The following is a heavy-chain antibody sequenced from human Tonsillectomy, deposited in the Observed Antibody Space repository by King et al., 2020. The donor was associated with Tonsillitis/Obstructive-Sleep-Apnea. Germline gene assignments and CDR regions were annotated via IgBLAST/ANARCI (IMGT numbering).Heavy chain of an antibody. CDR1: GFSFSTYR. J-gene: IGHJ4*02. CDR2: ITISYSTI. CDR3: ARDQSWSFDY. V-gene: IGHV3-48*02. Sequence: VQLVESGGGLVQPGGSLRLSCAASGFSFSTYRMNWVRQAPGEGLEWVSYITISYSTIYADSVKGRFTISRDNAKNSLYLQMNSLRDDDTAVYYCARDQSWSFDYWGQGALVTVSS.